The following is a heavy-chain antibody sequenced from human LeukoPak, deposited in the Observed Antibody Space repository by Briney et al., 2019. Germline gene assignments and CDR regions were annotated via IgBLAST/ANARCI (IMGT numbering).Heavy chain of an antibody. D-gene: IGHD5-18*01. CDR1: GYTFTGYY. CDR2: INPNSGST. Sequence: ASVKVSCKASGYTFTGYYMHWVRQAPGQGLEWMGWINPNSGSTKYAQKFQGRVTMTRDTSISTAYMELSRLRSDDMAVYYCARDSDTDMVNWGQGTLVTVSS. V-gene: IGHV1-2*02. J-gene: IGHJ4*02. CDR3: ARDSDTDMVN.